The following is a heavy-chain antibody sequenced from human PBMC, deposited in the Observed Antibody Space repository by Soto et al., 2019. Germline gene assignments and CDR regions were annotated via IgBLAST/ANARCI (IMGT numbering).Heavy chain of an antibody. CDR2: MSHDGSNK. CDR3: AKGLSDCTDGVWYTVHFYYGMDV. CDR1: GFPFSSYG. Sequence: QVQLVESGGGVVQPGRSLRLSCAASGFPFSSYGMHWVRQAPGKGLEWVAVMSHDGSNKYYADSVKGRFTISRDNSKNTVFLQMNSPRAEDTAVYYCAKGLSDCTDGVWYTVHFYYGMDVWGQGTTVTVSS. V-gene: IGHV3-30*18. D-gene: IGHD2-8*01. J-gene: IGHJ6*02.